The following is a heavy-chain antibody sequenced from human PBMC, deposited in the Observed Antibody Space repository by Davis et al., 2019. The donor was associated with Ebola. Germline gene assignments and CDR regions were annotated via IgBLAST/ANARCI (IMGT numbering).Heavy chain of an antibody. CDR2: ISGSGGTT. CDR1: VITFSSYA. J-gene: IGHJ6*04. V-gene: IGHV3-23*01. Sequence: GGSLRPSCADPVITFSSYAMTWVRQAPGKGLEWASAISGSGGTTYYAGSVKGRFTVSRDNSKKTMYLQMNSLRAEDTAVYYCARSGLSFGVVKYHYGMDVWGKGTTVTVSS. CDR3: ARSGLSFGVVKYHYGMDV. D-gene: IGHD3-3*01.